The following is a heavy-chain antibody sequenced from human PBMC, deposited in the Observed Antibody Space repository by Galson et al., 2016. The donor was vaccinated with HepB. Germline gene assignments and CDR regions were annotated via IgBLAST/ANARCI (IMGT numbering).Heavy chain of an antibody. J-gene: IGHJ6*02. D-gene: IGHD6-13*01. CDR3: ARDWAANGKYFYGMDA. Sequence: SVKVSCKALGYTFSSYGIHWVRQAPGQRPEWLGWINVGNNNTKYSEKFQGRLTITRDTSASTAFMELSSLKSEDTAVYSCARDWAANGKYFYGMDAWGQGTTVTVSS. CDR1: GYTFSSYG. CDR2: INVGNNNT. V-gene: IGHV1-3*01.